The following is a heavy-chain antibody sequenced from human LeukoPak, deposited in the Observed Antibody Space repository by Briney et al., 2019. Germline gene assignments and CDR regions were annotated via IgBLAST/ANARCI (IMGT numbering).Heavy chain of an antibody. CDR2: IXXGDSDT. CDR3: ASXGGTNVEMXTXXAFDI. J-gene: IGHJ3*02. D-gene: IGHD5-24*01. Sequence: GESLKISCKGSGYSFTSYWIGWVRQMPGKGLEWMGIIXXGDSDTRYSPSFQGQVTISADKSISTAYLQWSSLKASDAAMYYCASXGGTNVEMXTXXAFDIWGQGTMVTVSS. CDR1: GYSFTSYW. V-gene: IGHV5-51*01.